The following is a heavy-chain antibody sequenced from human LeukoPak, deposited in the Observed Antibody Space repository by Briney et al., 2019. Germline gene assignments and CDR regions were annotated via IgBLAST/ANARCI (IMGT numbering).Heavy chain of an antibody. Sequence: SETLSLTCTVSGGSISSYYWSWIRQPPGKGLEWIGYIYYSGSTNYNPSLKSRVTISVDTSKNQFSLKLSSVTAADTAVYYCARHATATPNWFDPRGQGTLVTVSS. CDR3: ARHATATPNWFDP. CDR2: IYYSGST. V-gene: IGHV4-59*08. D-gene: IGHD5-18*01. J-gene: IGHJ5*02. CDR1: GGSISSYY.